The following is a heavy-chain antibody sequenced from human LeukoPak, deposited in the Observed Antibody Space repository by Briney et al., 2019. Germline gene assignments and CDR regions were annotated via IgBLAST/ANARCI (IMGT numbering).Heavy chain of an antibody. CDR3: AKASWVSDADAVL. Sequence: GGSLRLSCAASGFTFSSYAMHWVRQAPGKGLEWVAVISYDGSNKYYADSVKGRFTISRDASRNTVYLYLNNLRVEDTAVYYCAKASWVSDADAVLWGQGTLVTVSS. V-gene: IGHV3-30*14. J-gene: IGHJ4*02. D-gene: IGHD6-19*01. CDR2: ISYDGSNK. CDR1: GFTFSSYA.